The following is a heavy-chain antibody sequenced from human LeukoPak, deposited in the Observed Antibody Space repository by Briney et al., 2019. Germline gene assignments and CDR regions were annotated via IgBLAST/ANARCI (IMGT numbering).Heavy chain of an antibody. CDR2: IYHSGNT. Sequence: PSETLSLTCAVSKYSISSGYFWGWIRQPPGKGLEWIGTIYHSGNTYYNPSLKSRVTISVDTSKNQFSLKLSSVTAADTAVYYCARKLYYGDYLDYWGQGTLVTVSS. V-gene: IGHV4-38-2*01. CDR3: ARKLYYGDYLDY. J-gene: IGHJ4*02. CDR1: KYSISSGYF. D-gene: IGHD2-8*01.